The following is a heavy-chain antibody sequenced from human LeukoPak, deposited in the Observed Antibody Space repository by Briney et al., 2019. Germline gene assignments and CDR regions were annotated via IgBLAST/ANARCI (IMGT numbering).Heavy chain of an antibody. CDR1: GGSISTYY. Sequence: SETLSLTCSVAGGSISTYYWNWNRQTPGKGLEWIGHISYGNTDYNPSLKSRVTISVDTSKNQTSVTAADTAVYYCARDKAHSYGRYFDPWGQGALVIVSS. V-gene: IGHV4-59*01. J-gene: IGHJ5*02. CDR3: ARDKAHSYGRYFDP. CDR2: ISYGNT. D-gene: IGHD5-18*01.